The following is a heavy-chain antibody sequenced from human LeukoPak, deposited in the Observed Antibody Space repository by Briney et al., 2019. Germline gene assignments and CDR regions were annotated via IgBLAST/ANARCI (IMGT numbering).Heavy chain of an antibody. CDR3: ARARAFVWGSYRYIPYYFDP. Sequence: SETLSLTCAVYGDSFKNYYWTWIRQSPEKGLEWIGEINHGGLTSYNPSLESRLTLLVDTSKNQFSLNLRSVTAADTAVYFCARARAFVWGSYRYIPYYFDPWGQGTLVTVSS. CDR2: INHGGLT. J-gene: IGHJ5*02. CDR1: GDSFKNYY. V-gene: IGHV4-34*01. D-gene: IGHD3-16*02.